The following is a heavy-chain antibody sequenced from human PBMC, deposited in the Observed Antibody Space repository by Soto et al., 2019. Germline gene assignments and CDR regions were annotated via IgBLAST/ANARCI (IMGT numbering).Heavy chain of an antibody. J-gene: IGHJ4*02. V-gene: IGHV3-23*01. Sequence: GGSLRLSCAVSGFTFSAYAMSWVRQAPGKGLEWVSGISGIGTGTYYADSVKGRFTISRDNSKNTLYLQMNSLRAEDTAVYYCARTSLAGTSLDYWGQGTLVTVSS. D-gene: IGHD6-19*01. CDR3: ARTSLAGTSLDY. CDR1: GFTFSAYA. CDR2: ISGIGTGT.